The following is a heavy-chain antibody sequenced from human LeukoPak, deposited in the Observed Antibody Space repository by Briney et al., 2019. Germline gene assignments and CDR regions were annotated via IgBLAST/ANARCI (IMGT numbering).Heavy chain of an antibody. J-gene: IGHJ4*02. V-gene: IGHV3-30*04. D-gene: IGHD5-24*01. CDR3: ARDRYLAGGYNFYFDY. CDR2: ISYDGSNK. CDR1: GFTFSSYA. Sequence: PGGSLRLSCAASGFTFSSYAMHWVRQAPGKGLEWVAVISYDGSNKYYADSVKGRFTISRDNSKNTLYLQMNSLRAEDTAVYYCARDRYLAGGYNFYFDYWGQGTLVTVSS.